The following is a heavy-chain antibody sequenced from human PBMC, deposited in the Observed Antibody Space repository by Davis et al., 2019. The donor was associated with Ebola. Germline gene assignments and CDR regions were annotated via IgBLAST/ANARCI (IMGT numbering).Heavy chain of an antibody. Sequence: GESLKISCAASGFTFSSYGMHWVRQAPGKGLEWVAFIRYDGSNKYYADSVKGRFTISRDNSKNTLYLQMNSLRAEDTAVYYCAKDVNPQKRVGFDYWGQGTLVTVSS. CDR1: GFTFSSYG. D-gene: IGHD2-15*01. J-gene: IGHJ4*02. CDR2: IRYDGSNK. CDR3: AKDVNPQKRVGFDY. V-gene: IGHV3-30*02.